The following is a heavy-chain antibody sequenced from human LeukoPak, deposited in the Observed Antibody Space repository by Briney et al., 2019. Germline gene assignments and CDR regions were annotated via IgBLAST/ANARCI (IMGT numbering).Heavy chain of an antibody. Sequence: SETLSLTCIVSGDSINNYFWSWIRQSPGKGLEWIGLVSYSGSTNYNPSLKSRVTISVDTSKTQFSLKLTSVTAADTAIYYCARDRRPTKHQLQYAYFENWGQGVLVTVSS. CDR2: VSYSGST. D-gene: IGHD5-24*01. J-gene: IGHJ4*02. CDR1: GDSINNYF. V-gene: IGHV4-59*01. CDR3: ARDRRPTKHQLQYAYFEN.